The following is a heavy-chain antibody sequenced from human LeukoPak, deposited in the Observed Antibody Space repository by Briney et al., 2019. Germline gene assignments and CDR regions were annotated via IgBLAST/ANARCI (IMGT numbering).Heavy chain of an antibody. V-gene: IGHV1-2*02. CDR2: MNSNTGGT. Sequence: GASVKVSCKASGYTFTDYYIHWVRPAPGQGLEWMGWMNSNTGGTSYAKNLRGRVTMTRDTSIGTAYMELSRLTSDDTAIYYCARDVDVDDFVFFDYWGQGTLVTVSS. D-gene: IGHD1-1*01. J-gene: IGHJ4*02. CDR1: GYTFTDYY. CDR3: ARDVDVDDFVFFDY.